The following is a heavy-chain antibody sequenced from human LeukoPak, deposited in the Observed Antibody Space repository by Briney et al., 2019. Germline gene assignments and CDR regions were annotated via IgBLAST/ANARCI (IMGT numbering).Heavy chain of an antibody. CDR1: GFTFSAYG. D-gene: IGHD1-14*01. Sequence: HPGGSLILSCAVSGFTFSAYGMHWVRQAPGKGLEWVAIISYDGINKYYPDSVKGRFTISRDNSKNTLYLQMNSLRAEDTAVYYCAKDTRDDHHSDYWGQGTLVTVSS. J-gene: IGHJ4*02. CDR2: ISYDGINK. V-gene: IGHV3-30*18. CDR3: AKDTRDDHHSDY.